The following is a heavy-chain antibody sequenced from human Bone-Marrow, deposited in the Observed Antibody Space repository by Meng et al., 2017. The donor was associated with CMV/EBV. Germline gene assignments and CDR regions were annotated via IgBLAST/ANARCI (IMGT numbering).Heavy chain of an antibody. CDR2: MNPNSGNT. Sequence: ASVKVSCKASGYTFTSYDINWVRQATGQGLEWRGWMNPNSGNTGYAQKFQGRVNMTRNTSISTAYMELSSLRSEDTAVYYCARGRLYCSSTSCYGAYNWFDPWGQGTLVTVSS. CDR1: GYTFTSYD. V-gene: IGHV1-8*01. CDR3: ARGRLYCSSTSCYGAYNWFDP. J-gene: IGHJ5*02. D-gene: IGHD2-2*01.